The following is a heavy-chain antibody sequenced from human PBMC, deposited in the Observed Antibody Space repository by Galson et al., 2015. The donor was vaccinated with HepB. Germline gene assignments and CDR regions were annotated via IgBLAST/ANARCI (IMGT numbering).Heavy chain of an antibody. CDR3: ARDEIPGTLYGAQNPKNYYYYYGMDV. CDR1: GFTFSSYW. D-gene: IGHD2/OR15-2a*01. J-gene: IGHJ6*02. Sequence: SLRLSCAASGFTFSSYWMSWVRQAPGKGLEWVANIKQDGSQKYYVDSVKGRFTISRDNAKNSLYLQMNSLRAEDTAVYYCARDEIPGTLYGAQNPKNYYYYYGMDVWGQGTTVTVSS. V-gene: IGHV3-7*05. CDR2: IKQDGSQK.